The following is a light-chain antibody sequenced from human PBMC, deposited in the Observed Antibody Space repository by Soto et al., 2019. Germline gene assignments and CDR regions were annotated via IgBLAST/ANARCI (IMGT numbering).Light chain of an antibody. CDR1: SSDIGNYNL. V-gene: IGLV2-23*01. J-gene: IGLJ1*01. Sequence: QSVLTQPASVSGSPGQSITISCTGTSSDIGNYNLVSWYQQHPGKAPKVMIYEGSKRPSGVTSRFSGSKSGNTASLTISGLQAEDEADYYCCSYAGSSTYVFGTGTQLTVL. CDR3: CSYAGSSTYV. CDR2: EGS.